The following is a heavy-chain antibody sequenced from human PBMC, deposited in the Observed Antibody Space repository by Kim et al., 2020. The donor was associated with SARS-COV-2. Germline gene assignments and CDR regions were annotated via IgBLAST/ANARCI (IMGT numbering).Heavy chain of an antibody. CDR1: GYTFTSYA. Sequence: ASVKVSCKASGYTFTSYAMNWVRQAPGQGLEWMGWINTNTGNPTYAQGFTGRFVFSLDTSVSTAYLQISSLKAEDTAVYYCARAQWPYCSSTSCYPFNGCGMDVWGQGTTVTVSS. CDR3: ARAQWPYCSSTSCYPFNGCGMDV. V-gene: IGHV7-4-1*02. CDR2: INTNTGNP. J-gene: IGHJ6*02. D-gene: IGHD2-2*01.